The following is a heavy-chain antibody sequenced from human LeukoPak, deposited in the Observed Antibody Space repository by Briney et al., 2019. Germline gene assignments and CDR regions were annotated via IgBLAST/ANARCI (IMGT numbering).Heavy chain of an antibody. J-gene: IGHJ3*02. CDR3: ARDSVVLVPATRDSSSWYAAFDI. Sequence: ASVKVSCKASGGTFSSYAISWVRQAPGQGLEWMGGIIPIFGTANYAQKFQGRVTITTDESTSTAYMELSSLRSEDTAVYYCARDSVVLVPATRDSSSWYAAFDIWGQGTMVTVSS. CDR1: GGTFSSYA. CDR2: IIPIFGTA. V-gene: IGHV1-69*05. D-gene: IGHD6-13*01.